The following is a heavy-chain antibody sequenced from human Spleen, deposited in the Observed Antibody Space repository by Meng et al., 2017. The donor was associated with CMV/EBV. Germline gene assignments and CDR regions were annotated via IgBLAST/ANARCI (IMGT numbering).Heavy chain of an antibody. CDR1: GGSFSGYY. CDR2: INHSGST. V-gene: IGHV4-34*01. Sequence: GSLRLSCAVYGGSFSGYYWSWIRQPPGKGLEWIGEINHSGSTNYNPSLKSRVTISVDTSKNQFSLKLSSVTAADTAVYYCARGSKTIFGVVIDYGMDVWGQGTTVTVSS. D-gene: IGHD3-3*01. CDR3: ARGSKTIFGVVIDYGMDV. J-gene: IGHJ6*02.